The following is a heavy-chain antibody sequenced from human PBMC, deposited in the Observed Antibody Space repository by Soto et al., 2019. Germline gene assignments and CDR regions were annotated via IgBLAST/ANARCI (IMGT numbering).Heavy chain of an antibody. CDR3: ARDRSNSPDYFDY. CDR2: IYYSGRT. V-gene: IGHV4-30-4*01. CDR1: GGSINSDAYY. Sequence: SETLSLTCTVSGGSINSDAYYWSWIRQPPGKGLEWIGHIYYSGRTYYAPSLESRLTISLDMSKNQFSLRLSSVNASDTAVYYCARDRSNSPDYFDYWGQGTLVTVSS. J-gene: IGHJ4*02. D-gene: IGHD6-6*01.